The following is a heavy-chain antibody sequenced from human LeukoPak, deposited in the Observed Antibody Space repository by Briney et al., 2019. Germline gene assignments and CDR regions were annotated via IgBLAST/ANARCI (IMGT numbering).Heavy chain of an antibody. CDR1: GFTFSSYS. Sequence: PGGSLRLPCAASGFTFSSYSMNWVRQAPGKGLEWVSSISSSSSYIYYADSVKGRFTISRDNAKNSLYLQMNSLRAEDTAVYYCARDRGHGDDGEVYWGQGTLVTVSS. V-gene: IGHV3-21*01. CDR2: ISSSSSYI. CDR3: ARDRGHGDDGEVY. J-gene: IGHJ4*02. D-gene: IGHD4-17*01.